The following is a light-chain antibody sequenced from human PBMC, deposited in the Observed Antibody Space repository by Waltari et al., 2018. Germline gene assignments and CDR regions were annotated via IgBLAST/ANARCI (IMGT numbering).Light chain of an antibody. J-gene: IGLJ2*01. CDR3: QSADSNGTL. CDR1: GLPDQN. V-gene: IGLV3-25*03. CDR2: KDS. Sequence: SYGLTQSPSVSVSPGQTARITCSGAGLPDQNAFWYQQKPGQAPVLVIYKDSERPSGIPERFSGSSSGTTVTLTTSGVQAEDEADYYCQSADSNGTLFGGGTKLTVL.